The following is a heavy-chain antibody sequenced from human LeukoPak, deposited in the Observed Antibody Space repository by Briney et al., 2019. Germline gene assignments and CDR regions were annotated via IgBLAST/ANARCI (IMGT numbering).Heavy chain of an antibody. V-gene: IGHV4-61*02. CDR2: IYTSGST. Sequence: SQTLSLTCTVSGGSISSGSYYWSWIRQPAGKGLEWIGRIYTSGSTNYNPSLKSRVTISVDTSKNQFSLKLSSVTAADTAVYYCARGEYSSSRGYWFDPWGQETLVTVSS. D-gene: IGHD6-13*01. CDR1: GGSISSGSYY. CDR3: ARGEYSSSRGYWFDP. J-gene: IGHJ5*02.